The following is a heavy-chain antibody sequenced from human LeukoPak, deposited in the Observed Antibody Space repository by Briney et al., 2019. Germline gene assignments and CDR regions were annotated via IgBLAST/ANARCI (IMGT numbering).Heavy chain of an antibody. V-gene: IGHV3-23*01. J-gene: IGHJ3*02. CDR2: ISGSGGNT. Sequence: PGGSLRLSCVASGFTFGRYALSWVRQAPGKGLEWASAISGSGGNTFYADSVKGRFTISRDNSKNTLYLQMNSLRAEDTAVYYCAKEMGAAWVDAFDIWGQGTMVTVSS. CDR1: GFTFGRYA. D-gene: IGHD1-26*01. CDR3: AKEMGAAWVDAFDI.